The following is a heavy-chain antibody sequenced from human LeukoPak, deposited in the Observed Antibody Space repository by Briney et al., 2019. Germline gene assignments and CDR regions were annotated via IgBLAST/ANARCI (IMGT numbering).Heavy chain of an antibody. J-gene: IGHJ4*02. CDR2: ISGSGGNT. Sequence: GGSLRLSCAASGFTFSSCSMSWVRQAPGKGLEWVSGISGSGGNTYYADSVKGRFTISRDNSKNTLYLQMNSLRAEDTAVYYCAKAPIAVAMYYFDYWGQGTLVTVSS. CDR3: AKAPIAVAMYYFDY. D-gene: IGHD6-19*01. CDR1: GFTFSSCS. V-gene: IGHV3-23*01.